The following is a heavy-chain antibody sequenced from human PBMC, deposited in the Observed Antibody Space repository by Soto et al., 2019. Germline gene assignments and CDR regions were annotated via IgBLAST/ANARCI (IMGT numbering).Heavy chain of an antibody. J-gene: IGHJ4*02. CDR1: GGSISTYY. CDR2: IYHSGST. V-gene: IGHV4-59*01. Sequence: SETLSLTCTVSGGSISTYYWSWIRQPPGKGPEWIGYIYHSGSTDYNPSLKSRVTISVDTSKNQFSLKLGSVTAADTAVYYCATVSLQLTTMDYWGQGALVTVSS. D-gene: IGHD4-4*01. CDR3: ATVSLQLTTMDY.